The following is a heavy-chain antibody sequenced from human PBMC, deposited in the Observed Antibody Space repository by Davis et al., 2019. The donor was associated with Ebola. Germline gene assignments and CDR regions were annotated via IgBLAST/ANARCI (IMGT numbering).Heavy chain of an antibody. CDR2: IYYSGST. D-gene: IGHD3/OR15-3a*01. J-gene: IGHJ5*02. CDR3: ARLRDYNWFDP. Sequence: PSETLSLTCTVSGGSISSYYWSWIRQPPGKGLEWIGYIYYSGSTNYNPSLKSRVTISVDTSKNQFSLKLSSVTAADTAVYYCARLRDYNWFDPWGQGTLVTVSS. CDR1: GGSISSYY. V-gene: IGHV4-59*08.